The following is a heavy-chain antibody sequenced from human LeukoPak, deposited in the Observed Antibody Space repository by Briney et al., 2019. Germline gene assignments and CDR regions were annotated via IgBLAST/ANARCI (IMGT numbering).Heavy chain of an antibody. Sequence: GGPLRLSCAASVFTFSTHWMCWVPHAPGKRPECVARIKQDGSQYYVDSVKGRFIISRDNAKKSLYLQMNSLRGEGTGVYSCARGPDYGDRLDFFDYWGQGTLVTVSS. D-gene: IGHD4-17*01. V-gene: IGHV3-7*01. CDR2: IKQDGSQ. J-gene: IGHJ4*02. CDR1: VFTFSTHW. CDR3: ARGPDYGDRLDFFDY.